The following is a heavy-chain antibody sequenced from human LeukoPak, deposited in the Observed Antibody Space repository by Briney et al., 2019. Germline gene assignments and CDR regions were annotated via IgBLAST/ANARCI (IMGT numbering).Heavy chain of an antibody. V-gene: IGHV4-38-2*02. D-gene: IGHD6-13*01. CDR2: IYHSGST. J-gene: IGHJ1*01. Sequence: SETLSLTCTVSGYSISSGYYWGWIRQPPGKGLEWIGSIYHSGSTYYTPSLKSRVTISLDTSKNQFSLNLSSVTAADTAVYYCARNAAGYSSSFEHWGQGTLVTVSS. CDR1: GYSISSGYY. CDR3: ARNAAGYSSSFEH.